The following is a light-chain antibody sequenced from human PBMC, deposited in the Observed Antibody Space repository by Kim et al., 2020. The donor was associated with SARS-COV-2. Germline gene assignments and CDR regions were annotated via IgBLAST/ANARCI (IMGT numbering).Light chain of an antibody. Sequence: GATVKLTCTRSRGQSHYAIAWRQKRPEEGPRYLMRLNSDGSHTKGDGIPDRFSGSSSGAERYLTISSLQYEDEADYYCQTWGSGGVFGGGTQLTVL. CDR1: RGQSHYA. V-gene: IGLV4-69*01. CDR2: LNSDGSH. CDR3: QTWGSGGV. J-gene: IGLJ2*01.